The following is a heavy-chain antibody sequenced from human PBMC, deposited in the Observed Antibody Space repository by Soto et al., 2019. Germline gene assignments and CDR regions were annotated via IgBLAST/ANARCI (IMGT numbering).Heavy chain of an antibody. CDR2: IRSKANSYAT. V-gene: IGHV3-73*01. J-gene: IGHJ4*02. CDR3: TSNLVGATTTDY. D-gene: IGHD1-26*01. CDR1: GFTFSGSA. Sequence: GGSLRLSCAASGFTFSGSAMHWVRQASGKGLEWVGRIRSKANSYATAYAASVKGRFTISRDDSKNTAYLQMNSLKTEDTAMYYCTSNLVGATTTDYWGQGTLVTVSS.